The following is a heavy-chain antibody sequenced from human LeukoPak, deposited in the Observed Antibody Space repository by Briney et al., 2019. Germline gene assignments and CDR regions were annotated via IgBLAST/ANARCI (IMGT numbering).Heavy chain of an antibody. CDR1: GFTFSSYA. CDR2: ISYDGSNK. Sequence: GGSLRLSCAASGFTFSSYAMHWVRHAPGKGLEWVAVISYDGSNKYYADSVKGRFTISRDNAKNSLYLQMNSLRAEDTAVYYCARSSSSTPGFRDLDYWGQGTLVTVSS. J-gene: IGHJ4*02. D-gene: IGHD6-6*01. V-gene: IGHV3-30*04. CDR3: ARSSSSTPGFRDLDY.